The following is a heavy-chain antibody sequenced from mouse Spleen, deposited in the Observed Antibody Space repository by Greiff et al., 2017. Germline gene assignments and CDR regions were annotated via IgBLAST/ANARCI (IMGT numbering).Heavy chain of an antibody. CDR2: IWSGGST. CDR1: GFSLTSYG. CDR3: ARYDGYYGAMDY. Sequence: QVQLKQSGPGLVQPSQTLSITCTASGFSLTSYGVHWVRQSPGKGLEWLGVIWSGGSTDYNAAFIYRLSISKDNSKSQVFFKMNSLQADDTAIYYCARYDGYYGAMDYWGQGTSVTVSS. V-gene: IGHV2-2*01. J-gene: IGHJ4*01. D-gene: IGHD2-3*01.